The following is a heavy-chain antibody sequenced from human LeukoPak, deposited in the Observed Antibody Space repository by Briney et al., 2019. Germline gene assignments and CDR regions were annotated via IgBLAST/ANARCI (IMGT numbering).Heavy chain of an antibody. V-gene: IGHV3-48*01. CDR2: ISSSSSTL. D-gene: IGHD4-17*01. CDR3: AKDNGDYVVDWYFDL. Sequence: GGSLRLSCAASGFTFSTYSMNWVRQAPGKGLEWVSYISSSSSTLYYADSVKGRFTISRDKAKNSLYLQMNSLRAEDTAVYYCAKDNGDYVVDWYFDLWGRGTLVTVSS. J-gene: IGHJ2*01. CDR1: GFTFSTYS.